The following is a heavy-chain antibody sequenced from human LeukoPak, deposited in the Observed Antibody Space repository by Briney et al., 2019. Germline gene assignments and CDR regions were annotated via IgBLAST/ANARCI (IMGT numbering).Heavy chain of an antibody. CDR1: GFTFSSYG. CDR3: AKDLNAPDSSGYYLPYDAFDI. J-gene: IGHJ3*02. CDR2: ISGSGGST. D-gene: IGHD3-22*01. Sequence: AGGSLRLSCAASGFTFSSYGMSWVRQAPGKGLEWVSAISGSGGSTYYADSVKGRFTISRDNSKNTLYLQMNSLRAEDTAVYYCAKDLNAPDSSGYYLPYDAFDIWGQGTMVTVSS. V-gene: IGHV3-23*01.